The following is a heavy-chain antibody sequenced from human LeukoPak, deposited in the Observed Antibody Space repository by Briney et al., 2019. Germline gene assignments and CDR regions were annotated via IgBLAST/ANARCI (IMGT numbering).Heavy chain of an antibody. CDR1: GGSISSSSYY. D-gene: IGHD1-26*01. Sequence: SETLSLTCTVSGGSISSSSYYWGWIRQPPGKGLEWIGSIYYSGSTYYNPSLKSRVTISVDTSKNQFSLKLSSVTAADTAVYYCARLIIVGATNERDYWGQGTLVTVSS. CDR2: IYYSGST. J-gene: IGHJ4*02. CDR3: ARLIIVGATNERDY. V-gene: IGHV4-39*01.